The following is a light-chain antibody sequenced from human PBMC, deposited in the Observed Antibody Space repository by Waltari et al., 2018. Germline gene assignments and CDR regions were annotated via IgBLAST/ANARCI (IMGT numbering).Light chain of an antibody. Sequence: DIQMTQSPSSLSASLGDRVTITCRASQSISTYLNWFQHKPGQAPKLLIYAASSLQSGVPSRFRGSGYGTDFTLTITSLQPEDFATYYCHQTFSHPRPSFGQGTKVDI. V-gene: IGKV1-39*01. J-gene: IGKJ2*01. CDR1: QSISTY. CDR3: HQTFSHPRPS. CDR2: AAS.